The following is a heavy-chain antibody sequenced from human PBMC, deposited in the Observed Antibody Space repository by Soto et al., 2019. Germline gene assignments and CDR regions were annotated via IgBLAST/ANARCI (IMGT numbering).Heavy chain of an antibody. CDR1: GYTFTGYY. Sequence: GASVKVSCTASGYTFTGYYMHWVRQAPGQGLEWMGWMNPNSGNTGYAQKFQGRVTMTRNTSISTAYMELSSLRSEDTAVYYCARGLMSGYDYYYGMDVWGQGTTVTVSS. D-gene: IGHD5-12*01. V-gene: IGHV1-8*02. J-gene: IGHJ6*02. CDR3: ARGLMSGYDYYYGMDV. CDR2: MNPNSGNT.